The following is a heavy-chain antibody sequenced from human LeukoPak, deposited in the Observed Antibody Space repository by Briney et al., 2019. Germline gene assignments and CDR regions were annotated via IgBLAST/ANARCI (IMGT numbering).Heavy chain of an antibody. V-gene: IGHV1-18*01. J-gene: IGHJ5*02. CDR2: ISAYNGNT. CDR1: GGTFSSYA. D-gene: IGHD6-13*01. Sequence: ASVKVSCKASGGTFSSYAISWVRQAPGQGLEWMGWISAYNGNTNYAQKLQGRVTMTTDTSTSTAYMELRSLRSDGTAVYYCARDLPPIAAAGPLGWFDPWGQGTLVTVSS. CDR3: ARDLPPIAAAGPLGWFDP.